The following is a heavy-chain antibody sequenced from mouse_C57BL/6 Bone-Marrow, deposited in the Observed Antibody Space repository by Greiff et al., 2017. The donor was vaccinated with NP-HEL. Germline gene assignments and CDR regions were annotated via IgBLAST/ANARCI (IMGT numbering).Heavy chain of an antibody. J-gene: IGHJ2*01. CDR1: GFTFSSYA. CDR3: ARDGIYYDYGEGGFDY. D-gene: IGHD2-4*01. Sequence: EVKLEESGGGLVKPGGSLKLSCAASGFTFSSYAMSWVRQTPEKRLEWVATISDGGSYTYYPDNVKGRFTISRDNAKNNLYLQMSHLKSEDTAMYYCARDGIYYDYGEGGFDYWGQGTTLTVSS. CDR2: ISDGGSYT. V-gene: IGHV5-4*01.